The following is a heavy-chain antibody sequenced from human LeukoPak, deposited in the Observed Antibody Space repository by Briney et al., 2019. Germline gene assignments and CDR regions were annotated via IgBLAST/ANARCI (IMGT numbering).Heavy chain of an antibody. Sequence: PGGTLRLSCAASGFTFSSYRMHWVRQAPGKGLEWVAVISYDGSNKYYADSVKGRFTISRDNSKNTLYLQMNSLRAEDTAVYYCAKDPYYYGSGSPRAYWGQGTLVTVSS. J-gene: IGHJ4*02. CDR1: GFTFSSYR. CDR2: ISYDGSNK. D-gene: IGHD3-10*01. V-gene: IGHV3-30*18. CDR3: AKDPYYYGSGSPRAY.